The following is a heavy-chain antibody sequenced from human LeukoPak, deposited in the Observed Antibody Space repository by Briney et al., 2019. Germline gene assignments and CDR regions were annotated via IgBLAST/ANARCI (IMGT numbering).Heavy chain of an antibody. Sequence: GGSLRLSCADSGFTFSSFWMSWVRQAPGKGLEWMANIKQDGSEKYYVDSVKGRFTISRDNAKNSLYLQMNSLRAEDTAVYYCARDLYSSGWYPNYYYYYGMDVWGQGTTVTVSS. V-gene: IGHV3-7*01. CDR1: GFTFSSFW. D-gene: IGHD6-19*01. CDR2: IKQDGSEK. CDR3: ARDLYSSGWYPNYYYYYGMDV. J-gene: IGHJ6*02.